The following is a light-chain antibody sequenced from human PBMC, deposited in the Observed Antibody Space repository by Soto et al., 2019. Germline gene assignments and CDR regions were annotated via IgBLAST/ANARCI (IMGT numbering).Light chain of an antibody. Sequence: EIVMTQSPATLSVSPGERATLSCRASQSVSSNLAWYQQKPGQAPRLLIYGASTRATGIPARFSGSGSGTEFKLTISSLQSEDFAVYYCKQYNNWPQTFGQGTKVEI. V-gene: IGKV3-15*01. J-gene: IGKJ1*01. CDR1: QSVSSN. CDR2: GAS. CDR3: KQYNNWPQT.